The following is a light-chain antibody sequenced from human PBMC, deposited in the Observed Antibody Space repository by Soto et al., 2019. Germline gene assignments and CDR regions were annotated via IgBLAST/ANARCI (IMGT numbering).Light chain of an antibody. CDR3: QQYNNWPPIT. J-gene: IGKJ5*01. V-gene: IGKV3-15*01. Sequence: EIVMTQSPSTLSVSPGERATLSCRASQSVSSNLAWYQQKPGQAPRLLLYDASTRATGIPARFSGSGSETEFTLIISSLQSEDFAVYYCQQYNNWPPITFGQGTRLEIK. CDR1: QSVSSN. CDR2: DAS.